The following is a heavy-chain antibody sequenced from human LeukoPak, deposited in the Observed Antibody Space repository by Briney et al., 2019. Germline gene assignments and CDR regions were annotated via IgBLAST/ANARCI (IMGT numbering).Heavy chain of an antibody. Sequence: SETLSLTCTVSGASIISYYWSWTRQPPGNGLEWIGSIYYSGSTNYNPSLKSRVTISVDTSKNQFSLKLSSVTTADTAVYYCARDTRSYGFDPWGQGTLVTVSS. CDR3: ARDTRSYGFDP. V-gene: IGHV4-59*01. J-gene: IGHJ5*02. CDR1: GASIISYY. CDR2: IYYSGST. D-gene: IGHD1-26*01.